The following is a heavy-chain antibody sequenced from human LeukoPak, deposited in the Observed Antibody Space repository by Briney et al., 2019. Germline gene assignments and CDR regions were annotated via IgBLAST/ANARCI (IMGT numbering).Heavy chain of an antibody. V-gene: IGHV4-4*07. J-gene: IGHJ6*02. CDR2: MYTSGTT. Sequence: SETLSLTCTVSGGSISTYYWSWVRQPAGKGLEWIGRMYTSGTTKYNPSLKSRVTMSVDTSNNQFSLKVSSVTAADTAVYYCARDQGSYYGVDVWGQGTTVTVSS. CDR3: ARDQGSYYGVDV. CDR1: GGSISTYY.